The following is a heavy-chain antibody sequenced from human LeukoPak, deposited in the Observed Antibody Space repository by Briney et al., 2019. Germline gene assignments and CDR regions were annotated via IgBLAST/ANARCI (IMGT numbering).Heavy chain of an antibody. D-gene: IGHD6-19*01. CDR3: AASGYSSGWIDAFDI. J-gene: IGHJ3*02. CDR1: GFTFSSYG. Sequence: GGSLRLSCAASGFTFSSYGMHWVRQAPGKGLEWVAVISYDGSNKYYADSVKGRFTISRDNSKNTLYLQMNSLRAEDTAVYYCAASGYSSGWIDAFDIWGQGTMVTVSS. V-gene: IGHV3-30*03. CDR2: ISYDGSNK.